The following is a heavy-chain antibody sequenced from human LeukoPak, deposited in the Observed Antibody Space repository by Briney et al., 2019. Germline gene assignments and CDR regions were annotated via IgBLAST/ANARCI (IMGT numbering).Heavy chain of an antibody. CDR1: GYSFTSYW. Sequence: GESLKISCKGSGYSFTSYWIGWVRQMPGKGLEWMGIIYPGDSDTRYSPSFQGQVTISADKSISTAYLQWSSLKASDTAMYYCASHRAVAGTSWYFDLWGRGTLVTVSS. V-gene: IGHV5-51*01. D-gene: IGHD6-19*01. CDR2: IYPGDSDT. CDR3: ASHRAVAGTSWYFDL. J-gene: IGHJ2*01.